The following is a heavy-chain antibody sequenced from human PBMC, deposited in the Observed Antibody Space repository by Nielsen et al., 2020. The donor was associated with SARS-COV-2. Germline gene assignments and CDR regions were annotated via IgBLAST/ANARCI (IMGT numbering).Heavy chain of an antibody. Sequence: SETLSLTCTVSGGSITNYYWSWIRQPPGKGLEWIGYIYYSGSTNYNPSLKSRVTISVDTSKNQFSLKLSSVTAADTAVYYCARHEDCSSTSCTSENWFDPWGQGTLVTVSS. V-gene: IGHV4-59*08. J-gene: IGHJ5*02. CDR1: GGSITNYY. CDR2: IYYSGST. D-gene: IGHD2-2*01. CDR3: ARHEDCSSTSCTSENWFDP.